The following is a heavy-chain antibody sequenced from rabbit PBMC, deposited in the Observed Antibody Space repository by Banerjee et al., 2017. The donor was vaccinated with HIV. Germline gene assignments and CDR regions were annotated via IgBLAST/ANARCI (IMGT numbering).Heavy chain of an antibody. CDR1: GFDFSSYY. V-gene: IGHV1S7*01. D-gene: IGHD7-1*01. CDR2: IYSSSGST. Sequence: QSLEESGGGLVQPGGSLTLSCKASGFDFSSYYMCWVRQAPGKGLEWIGCIYSSSGSTYYASWVNGRFTLSSHNAQNTVDLQMNSLTAADTATYFCARGDGAYAGYDGLWGQGTLVTVS. CDR3: ARGDGAYAGYDGL. J-gene: IGHJ4*01.